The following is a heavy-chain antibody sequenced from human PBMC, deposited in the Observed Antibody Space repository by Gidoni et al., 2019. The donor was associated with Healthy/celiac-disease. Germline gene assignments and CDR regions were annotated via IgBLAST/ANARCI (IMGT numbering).Heavy chain of an antibody. CDR1: GGSISSGGYY. Sequence: QVQLQESGPGLVKPSQTLSLTCPVSGGSISSGGYYWSWIRQHPGKGLEWIGYIYYSGSTYYNPSLKSRVTISVDTSKNRFSLKLSSVTAADTAVYYCARGNYDILTGYFANFDYWGQGTLVTVSS. J-gene: IGHJ4*02. CDR2: IYYSGST. CDR3: ARGNYDILTGYFANFDY. D-gene: IGHD3-9*01. V-gene: IGHV4-31*03.